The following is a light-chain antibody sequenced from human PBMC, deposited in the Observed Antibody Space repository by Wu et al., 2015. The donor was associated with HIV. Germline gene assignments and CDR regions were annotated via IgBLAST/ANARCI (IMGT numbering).Light chain of an antibody. Sequence: EIVLTQSPATLSLSPGERATLSCRASESISSSLAWYQQKPGQTPRLLIYDASNRATGIPARFSGSASGTEFTLTISSLEPEDFAVYFCQLRTMWLGTFGRGTKVEIK. J-gene: IGKJ1*01. V-gene: IGKV3-11*01. CDR2: DAS. CDR3: QLRTMWLGT. CDR1: ESISSS.